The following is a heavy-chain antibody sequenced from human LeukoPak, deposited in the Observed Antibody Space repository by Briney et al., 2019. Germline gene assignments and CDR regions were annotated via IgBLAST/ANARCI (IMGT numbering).Heavy chain of an antibody. CDR2: INHSGST. CDR3: ARDRIVLMVYASRGYFDY. J-gene: IGHJ4*02. CDR1: GGSFSGYY. D-gene: IGHD2-8*01. V-gene: IGHV4-34*01. Sequence: SETLSLTCAVYGGSFSGYYWSWIRQPPGKGLEWIGEINHSGSTNYNPSLKSRVTISVGTSKNQFSLKLSSVTAADTAVYYCARDRIVLMVYASRGYFDYWGQGTLVTVSS.